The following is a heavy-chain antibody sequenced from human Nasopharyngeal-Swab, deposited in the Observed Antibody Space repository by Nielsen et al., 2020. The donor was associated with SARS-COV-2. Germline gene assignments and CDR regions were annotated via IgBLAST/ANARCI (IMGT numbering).Heavy chain of an antibody. J-gene: IGHJ5*02. Sequence: ASVKVSCKASGYTFTSYAMHWVRQAPGRRLEWMGWINAGNGNTKYSQKFQGRVTITRDTSASTAYMELSSLRSEDTAVYYCARSHRRFAYYDILTGYHNWFDPWGQGTLVTVSS. V-gene: IGHV1-3*01. CDR3: ARSHRRFAYYDILTGYHNWFDP. CDR1: GYTFTSYA. CDR2: INAGNGNT. D-gene: IGHD3-9*01.